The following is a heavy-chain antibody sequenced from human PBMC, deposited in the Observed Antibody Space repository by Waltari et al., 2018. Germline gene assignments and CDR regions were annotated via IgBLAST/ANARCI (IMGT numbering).Heavy chain of an antibody. CDR3: ARLGSSTDFWYFDL. CDR2: INSDGSST. V-gene: IGHV3-74*01. CDR1: GFTFRRYW. D-gene: IGHD2-2*01. J-gene: IGHJ2*01. Sequence: EVQLLESGGGLVQPGGSLSLSGAASGFTFRRYWMYWVRQAPGKGLGWVSRINSDGSSTAYADSVQGRFTISRDNAKNTLYLQMNSLRADDTAVYFCARLGSSTDFWYFDLWGRGTLVTVSS.